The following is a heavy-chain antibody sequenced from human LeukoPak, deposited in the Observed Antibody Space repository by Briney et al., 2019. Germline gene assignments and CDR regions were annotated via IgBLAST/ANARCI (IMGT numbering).Heavy chain of an antibody. CDR1: GYTFTSYG. V-gene: IGHV1-18*01. D-gene: IGHD3-22*01. Sequence: ASVKVSCKASGYTFTSYGISWVRQAPGQGLEWMGWISAYNGNTKYAQKLQGRVTMTTDTSTSTAYMELRSLRSDDTAVYYCARGATYYYDSSGYYFDYWGQGTLVTVSS. J-gene: IGHJ4*02. CDR3: ARGATYYYDSSGYYFDY. CDR2: ISAYNGNT.